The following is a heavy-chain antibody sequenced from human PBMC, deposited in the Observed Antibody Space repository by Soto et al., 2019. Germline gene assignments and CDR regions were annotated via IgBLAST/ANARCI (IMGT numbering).Heavy chain of an antibody. CDR3: ACSRVRGTKWFDP. D-gene: IGHD3-10*01. V-gene: IGHV4-39*01. CDR2: IYYSGST. CDR1: GDSISSSSYY. J-gene: IGHJ5*02. Sequence: SETLSLTCTVSGDSISSSSYYWGWIRQPPGKGLEWIGSIYYSGSTYYNPSLKSRVTISVDTSKNQFSLKLSSVTAADTAVYYCACSRVRGTKWFDPWGQGTLVTVSS.